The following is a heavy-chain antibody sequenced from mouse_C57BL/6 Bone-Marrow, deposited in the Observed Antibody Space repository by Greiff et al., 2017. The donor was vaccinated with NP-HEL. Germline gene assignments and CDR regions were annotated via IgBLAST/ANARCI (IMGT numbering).Heavy chain of an antibody. CDR2: INPNNGGT. CDR3: ARGDYDYFDY. Sequence: EVQLQQSGPELVKPGASVKISCKASGYTFTDYYMNWVKQSHGKSLEWIGDINPNNGGTSYNQKFKGKATLTVDKSSSTAYMELRSLTSEDSAVYYCARGDYDYFDYWGQGTTLTVSS. D-gene: IGHD2-4*01. V-gene: IGHV1-26*01. J-gene: IGHJ2*01. CDR1: GYTFTDYY.